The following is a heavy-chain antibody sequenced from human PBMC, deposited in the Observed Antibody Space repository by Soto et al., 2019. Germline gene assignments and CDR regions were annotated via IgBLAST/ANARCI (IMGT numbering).Heavy chain of an antibody. D-gene: IGHD6-6*01. J-gene: IGHJ6*02. V-gene: IGHV3-74*01. CDR3: ARDERRYSNSSAGYYYGMDV. Sequence: HPGGSLRLSCVASGFTFSNYWMHWVRQAPGKGLVWVSRINSDGISTGYADSVKGRFTISRDNAKNTLYLQMKSLRAEDTAVYYCARDERRYSNSSAGYYYGMDVWGQGTTVTVSS. CDR1: GFTFSNYW. CDR2: INSDGIST.